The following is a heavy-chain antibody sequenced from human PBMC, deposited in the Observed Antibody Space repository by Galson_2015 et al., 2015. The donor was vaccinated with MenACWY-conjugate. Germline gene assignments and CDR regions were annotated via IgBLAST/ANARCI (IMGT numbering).Heavy chain of an antibody. Sequence: SLRLSCAASGFTFSAYWMSWVRQAPGKGLEWVANINQDGSGKYYVDSVTSRFTISRDNARNSLYLQMNSLSAEDTAVYYCARGSAWGGDYWGQGTLVTVSS. CDR1: GFTFSAYW. D-gene: IGHD2-15*01. V-gene: IGHV3-7*03. CDR2: INQDGSGK. CDR3: ARGSAWGGDY. J-gene: IGHJ4*02.